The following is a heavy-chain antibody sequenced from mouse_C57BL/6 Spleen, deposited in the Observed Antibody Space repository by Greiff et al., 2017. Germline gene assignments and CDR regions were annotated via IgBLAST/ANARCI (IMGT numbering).Heavy chain of an antibody. J-gene: IGHJ4*01. Sequence: EVKVVESGGGLVKPGGSLKLSCAASGFTFSSYAMSWVRQTPEKRLEWVATISDGGSYTYYPDNVKGRFTISRDNAKNNLYLQMSHLKSEDTAMYYCARDRAIVTTRYYAMDYWGQGTSVTVSS. CDR3: ARDRAIVTTRYYAMDY. D-gene: IGHD2-5*01. CDR2: ISDGGSYT. CDR1: GFTFSSYA. V-gene: IGHV5-4*01.